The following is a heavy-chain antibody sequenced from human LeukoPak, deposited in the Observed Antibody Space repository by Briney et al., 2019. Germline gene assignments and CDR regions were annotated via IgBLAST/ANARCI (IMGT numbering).Heavy chain of an antibody. V-gene: IGHV4-34*01. Sequence: PSETLSLTCAVYGGSFSGYYWSWIRQPPGKGLEWIGEINHSGSTNYNPSPKSRVTISVDTSKNQFSLKLSSVTAADTAVYYCARGPYGDYRYYYYYMDVWGKGTTVTVSS. CDR3: ARGPYGDYRYYYYYMDV. CDR2: INHSGST. D-gene: IGHD4-17*01. CDR1: GGSFSGYY. J-gene: IGHJ6*03.